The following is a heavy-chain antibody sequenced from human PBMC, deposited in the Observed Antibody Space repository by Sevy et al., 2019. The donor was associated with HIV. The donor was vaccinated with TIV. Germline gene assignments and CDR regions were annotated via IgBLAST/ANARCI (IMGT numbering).Heavy chain of an antibody. D-gene: IGHD3-10*01. J-gene: IGHJ4*02. CDR3: TTVSRQPYGSGSPPFDY. V-gene: IGHV3-15*01. Sequence: GGSLRLSCAASGFTFSNAWMSWVRQAPGKGLEWVGRIKSKTDGGTTEYAAPVKGRFTISRDDSKNTLYLQMNSLKTEDTAMYYCTTVSRQPYGSGSPPFDYWGQGTLVTVSS. CDR2: IKSKTDGGTT. CDR1: GFTFSNAW.